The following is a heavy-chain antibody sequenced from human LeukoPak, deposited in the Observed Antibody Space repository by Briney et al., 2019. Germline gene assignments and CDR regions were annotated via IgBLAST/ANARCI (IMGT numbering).Heavy chain of an antibody. J-gene: IGHJ4*02. V-gene: IGHV1-18*01. CDR3: ARDGIGDHFWSLFDY. CDR1: GYTFTSYG. CDR2: ISGNNGNT. D-gene: IGHD3-3*02. Sequence: GASVKVSCKASGYTFTSYGISWVRQAPGQGLEWRGWISGNNGNTNYEQKFQGRVTMTTDASTSTAHMELRSLRSDDTAVYYCARDGIGDHFWSLFDYWGQGALVTVSS.